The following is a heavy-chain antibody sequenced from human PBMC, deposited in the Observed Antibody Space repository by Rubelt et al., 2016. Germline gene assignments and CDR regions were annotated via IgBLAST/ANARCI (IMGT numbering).Heavy chain of an antibody. J-gene: IGHJ4*02. D-gene: IGHD3-22*01. Sequence: QVQLVQSGAEVKKPGASVKVSCKASGYTFTSYYMHWVRQAPGQGLEWMVIINPSGGSTGYAQKFQGRITMTRDTSTSTVYMELSSLRAEDTAVYYWARANSGSGYFGIDYWGQGTLVTVSS. CDR2: INPSGGST. CDR3: ARANSGSGYFGIDY. CDR1: GYTFTSYY. V-gene: IGHV1-46*01.